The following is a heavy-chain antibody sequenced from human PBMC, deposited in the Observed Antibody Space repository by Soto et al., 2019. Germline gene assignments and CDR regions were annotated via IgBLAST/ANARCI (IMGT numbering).Heavy chain of an antibody. CDR1: GFTFSSYG. J-gene: IGHJ5*02. V-gene: IGHV3-30*18. CDR3: AKLDGSGSYPWFDP. Sequence: GGSLRLSCAASGFTFSSYGMHWVRQAPGKGLEWVAVISYDGSNKYYADSVKGRFTISRDNSKNTLYLQMNSLRAEDTAVYYCAKLDGSGSYPWFDPWGQGTLVTVSS. D-gene: IGHD3-10*01. CDR2: ISYDGSNK.